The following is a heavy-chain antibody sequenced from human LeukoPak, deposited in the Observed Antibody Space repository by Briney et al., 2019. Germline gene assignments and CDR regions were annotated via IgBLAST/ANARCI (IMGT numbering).Heavy chain of an antibody. V-gene: IGHV4-59*08. CDR1: GGSITSYY. CDR3: ARHLGYCSTTSCQPGFDP. J-gene: IGHJ5*02. CDR2: IYYSGNT. Sequence: SETLSLTCTVSGGSITSYYWSWIRQPPGKGLEWIGYIYYSGNTNYNPSLKSRVTISVDTSKNQLSLKLSSVTAADTAVYYCARHLGYCSTTSCQPGFDPWGQGTLVTVSS. D-gene: IGHD2-2*01.